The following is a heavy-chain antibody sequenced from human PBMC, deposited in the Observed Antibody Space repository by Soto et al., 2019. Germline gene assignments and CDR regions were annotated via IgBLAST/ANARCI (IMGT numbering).Heavy chain of an antibody. CDR2: IIPILGIA. V-gene: IGHV1-69*04. CDR3: ARDHSSGSLDI. D-gene: IGHD6-19*01. CDR1: GGTFSSYT. Sequence: GASVKVSCKASGGTFSSYTIIWVRQAPGQGLEWMGRIIPILGIANYAQKFQGRVTITADKSTSTAYMELSSLRSEDTAVYYCARDHSSGSLDIWGQGTMVTVSS. J-gene: IGHJ3*02.